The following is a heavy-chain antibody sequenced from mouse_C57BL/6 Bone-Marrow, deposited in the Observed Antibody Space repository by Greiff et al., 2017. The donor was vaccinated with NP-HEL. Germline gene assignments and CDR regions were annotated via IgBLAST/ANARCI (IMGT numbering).Heavy chain of an antibody. CDR1: GFTFSSYG. J-gene: IGHJ2*01. V-gene: IGHV5-6*01. D-gene: IGHD1-1*01. CDR2: ISSGGSYT. Sequence: EVKLQESGGDLVKPGGSLKLSCAASGFTFSSYGMSWVRQTPDKRLEWVATISSGGSYTYYPDSVKGRFTISRDNAKNTLYLQMSSLKSEDTAMYYCARHGYYGSSYRYFDYWGQGTTLTVSS. CDR3: ARHGYYGSSYRYFDY.